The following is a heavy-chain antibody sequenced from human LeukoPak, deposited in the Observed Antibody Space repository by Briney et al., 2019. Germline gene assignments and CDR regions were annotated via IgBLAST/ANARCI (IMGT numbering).Heavy chain of an antibody. CDR1: GFTFSSSG. CDR3: ARDGHGYLDS. CDR2: IWYDGSNK. J-gene: IGHJ4*02. Sequence: PGGSLRLSCAASGFTFSSSGIHWVRQAPGKGLEWVAVIWYDGSNKDNADSVRGRFTIHRDNSKNTAYLQMNTLRAEDTAVYYCARDGHGYLDSWGQGTLVTVSS. V-gene: IGHV3-33*01.